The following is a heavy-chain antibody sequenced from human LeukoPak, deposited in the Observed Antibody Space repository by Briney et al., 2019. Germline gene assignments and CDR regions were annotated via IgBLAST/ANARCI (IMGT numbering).Heavy chain of an antibody. V-gene: IGHV3-9*01. D-gene: IGHD3-22*01. J-gene: IGHJ4*02. CDR3: ATPLDYYDSSGYHQGGD. CDR1: GFIFNNYA. Sequence: GRSLRLSCAGSGFIFNNYAMHWVRQPPGKGLEWVSGISWNSGSIDYADSVKGRFTISRDNAKNSLYLQMNSLRAEDTAVYYCATPLDYYDSSGYHQGGDWGQGTLVTVSS. CDR2: ISWNSGSI.